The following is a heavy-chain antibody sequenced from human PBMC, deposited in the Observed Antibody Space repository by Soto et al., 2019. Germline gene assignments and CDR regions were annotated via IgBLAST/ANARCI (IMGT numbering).Heavy chain of an antibody. CDR1: GYTFTSYG. J-gene: IGHJ5*02. V-gene: IGHV1-18*01. CDR3: ARGSIIEVPAAPLSWFDP. D-gene: IGHD2-2*01. CDR2: ISAYNGNT. Sequence: ASVKVSCKASGYTFTSYGISWVRQAPGQGLERMGWISAYNGNTNYAQKLQGRVTMTTDTSTSTAYMELRSLRSDDTAVYYCARGSIIEVPAAPLSWFDPWGQGTLVTVSS.